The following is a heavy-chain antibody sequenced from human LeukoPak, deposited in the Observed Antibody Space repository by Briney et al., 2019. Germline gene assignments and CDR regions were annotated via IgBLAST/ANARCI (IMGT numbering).Heavy chain of an antibody. CDR2: ISTSTKTI. Sequence: PGGSLRLSCAASGFSFSDYYMTWIRQAPGKRLEWISYISTSTKTIYYSDSVKGRFTISRDNAKNSLYLQMDGLRAEDTAVYYCARAYYRESSAYYIFDYWGQGTLVTVSS. D-gene: IGHD3-22*01. V-gene: IGHV3-11*01. J-gene: IGHJ4*02. CDR1: GFSFSDYY. CDR3: ARAYYRESSAYYIFDY.